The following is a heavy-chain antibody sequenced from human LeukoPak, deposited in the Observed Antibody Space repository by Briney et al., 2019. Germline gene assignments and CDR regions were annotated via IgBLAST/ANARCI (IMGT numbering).Heavy chain of an antibody. V-gene: IGHV4-39*07. D-gene: IGHD6-19*01. CDR2: IHYSRSS. CDR1: AGSISSSSYY. Sequence: SETLSRTCTVHAGSISSSSYYWGWIRQPPGRGLEWIRSIHYSRSSSNAPSLKSRVNISVDTSKNQCSLKLSSVTAADTAVYYCARKPVAGIFDYWGQGTLVTVSS. CDR3: ARKPVAGIFDY. J-gene: IGHJ4*02.